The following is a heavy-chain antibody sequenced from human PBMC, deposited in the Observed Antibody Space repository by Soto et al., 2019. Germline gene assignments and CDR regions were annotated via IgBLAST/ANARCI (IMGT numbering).Heavy chain of an antibody. CDR3: AKDSYYGDLKYYFDY. V-gene: IGHV3-30*18. CDR2: ISYDGSNK. CDR1: GFTFSSYG. D-gene: IGHD4-17*01. Sequence: PGGSLRLSCAASGFTFSSYGMHWARQAPGKGLEWVAVISYDGSNKYYADSVKGRFTISRDNSKNTLYLQMNSLRAEDTAVYYCAKDSYYGDLKYYFDYWGQGTLVTVSS. J-gene: IGHJ4*02.